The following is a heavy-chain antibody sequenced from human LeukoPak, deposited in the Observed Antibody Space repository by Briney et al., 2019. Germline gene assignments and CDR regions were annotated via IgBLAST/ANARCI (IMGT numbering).Heavy chain of an antibody. D-gene: IGHD2-15*01. CDR1: GGSFSGYY. CDR2: INHSGST. Sequence: SETLSLTCAVYGGSFSGYYWSWIRQPPGKGLEWIGEINHSGSTNYNPSLKSRVTISVDTSKNQFSLKLSSVTAADTAVYYCATEAVYCSGGSCYSRGHFDYWGQGTLVTVSS. V-gene: IGHV4-34*01. CDR3: ATEAVYCSGGSCYSRGHFDY. J-gene: IGHJ4*02.